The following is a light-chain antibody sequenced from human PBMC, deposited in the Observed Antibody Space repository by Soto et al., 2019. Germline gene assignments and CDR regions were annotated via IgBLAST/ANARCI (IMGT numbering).Light chain of an antibody. Sequence: EIVMTQSPATLSVSPGERATLSCRASQSVTSNLAWYQQKLGQAPRLVIYAASTRATGIPARFSGSGSGTECTLTISSLQSEDFAVYYCQQYNNWPITFGQGTRLEI. CDR1: QSVTSN. CDR3: QQYNNWPIT. J-gene: IGKJ5*01. V-gene: IGKV3-15*01. CDR2: AAS.